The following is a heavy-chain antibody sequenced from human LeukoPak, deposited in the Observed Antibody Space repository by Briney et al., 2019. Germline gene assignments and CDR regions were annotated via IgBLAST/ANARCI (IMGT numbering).Heavy chain of an antibody. CDR2: IYDSGST. J-gene: IGHJ4*02. Sequence: SETLSLTCTVSGGSIRSSYYYWGWIRQPPGKGLEWIGSIYDSGSTYYNPSLKSRVTISVDTSKNQFSLKLNSVTAADTAVYYCARGNGVVTAFDYWGQGTLVTVSS. D-gene: IGHD3-3*01. CDR1: GGSIRSSYYY. CDR3: ARGNGVVTAFDY. V-gene: IGHV4-39*01.